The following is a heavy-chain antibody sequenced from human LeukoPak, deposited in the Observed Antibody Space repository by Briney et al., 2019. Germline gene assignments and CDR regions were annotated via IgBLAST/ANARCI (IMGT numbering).Heavy chain of an antibody. CDR1: GFTFSSYA. V-gene: IGHV3-23*01. CDR2: ISGGGHST. CDR3: ARHDWFDP. Sequence: GGSLRLSCAASGFTFSSYAMSWVRQAPGKGLEWVSAISGGGHSTYYADSGKGRFTISRDDSKNTLYLQMNSLRAEDTAVYYCARHDWFDPWGQGSLVTVSS. D-gene: IGHD3-3*01. J-gene: IGHJ5*02.